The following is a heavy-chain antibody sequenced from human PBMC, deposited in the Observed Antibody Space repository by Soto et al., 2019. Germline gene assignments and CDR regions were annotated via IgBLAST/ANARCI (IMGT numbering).Heavy chain of an antibody. V-gene: IGHV3-23*01. CDR1: GFTFSSCA. J-gene: IGHJ6*02. D-gene: IGHD6-6*01. Sequence: GSLRLSCAASGFTFSSCAMSWVRQAPGKGLEWVSAISGSGGSTYYADSVKGRFTISRDNSKNTLYLQMNSLRAEDTAVYYCAFRYSSSSMYYSYYGMDVWGQGTTVTVSS. CDR3: AFRYSSSSMYYSYYGMDV. CDR2: ISGSGGST.